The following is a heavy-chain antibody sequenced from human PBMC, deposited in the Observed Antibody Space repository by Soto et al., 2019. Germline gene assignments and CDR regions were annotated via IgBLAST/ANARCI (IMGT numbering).Heavy chain of an antibody. CDR3: AKDLADGAYSLDY. D-gene: IGHD2-15*01. J-gene: IGHJ4*02. CDR1: GFTFSSYG. Sequence: GGSLRLSCAASGFTFSSYGMHWVRQAPGKGLEWVAVISYDGSNKYYADSVKGRFTISRDNSKNTLYLQMNSLRAEDTAVYYCAKDLADGAYSLDYWGQGTLDTVSS. CDR2: ISYDGSNK. V-gene: IGHV3-30*18.